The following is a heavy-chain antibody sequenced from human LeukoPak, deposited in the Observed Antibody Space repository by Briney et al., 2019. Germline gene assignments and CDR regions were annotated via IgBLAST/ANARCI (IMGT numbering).Heavy chain of an antibody. CDR1: GFILRNYD. CDR3: VRGGPTGFDF. CDR2: IATTGDT. J-gene: IGHJ4*02. Sequence: GGSLRLSCEVSGFILRNYDMHWVRQSSGKGLEWVSGIATTGDTYYLASVKGRFTFSRENALNSVYLQMNTLRVGDTAVYYCVRGGPTGFDFWGQGTLVTVSS. V-gene: IGHV3-13*01.